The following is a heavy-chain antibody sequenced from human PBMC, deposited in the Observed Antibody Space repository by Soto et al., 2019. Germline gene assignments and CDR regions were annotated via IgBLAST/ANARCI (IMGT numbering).Heavy chain of an antibody. Sequence: QITLKESGPTLVKPTQTLTLTCTFSGFSLSTSGVGVGWIRHPPGKALEWLALIYWDDDKRYSPSLKSRLTINKETSKNQVVLTMTNMDPVDTATYYCAHWGVYYYGSGSLNYYYYGMDVWGQGTTVTVSS. CDR1: GFSLSTSGVG. J-gene: IGHJ6*02. V-gene: IGHV2-5*02. CDR3: AHWGVYYYGSGSLNYYYYGMDV. D-gene: IGHD3-10*01. CDR2: IYWDDDK.